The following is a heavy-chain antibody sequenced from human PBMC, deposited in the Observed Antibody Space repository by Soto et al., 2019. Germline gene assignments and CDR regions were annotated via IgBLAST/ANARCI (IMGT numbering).Heavy chain of an antibody. CDR3: ASHCVEGYGDSHYYYYGMDV. CDR1: GYSFTSYW. Sequence: PGESLKISCKGSGYSFTSYWISWVRQMPGKGLEWMGRIDPSDSYTNYSPSFQGHVTISADKSISTAYLQWSSLKASDTAMYYCASHCVEGYGDSHYYYYGMDVWGQGTTVTVSS. D-gene: IGHD4-17*01. CDR2: IDPSDSYT. V-gene: IGHV5-10-1*01. J-gene: IGHJ6*02.